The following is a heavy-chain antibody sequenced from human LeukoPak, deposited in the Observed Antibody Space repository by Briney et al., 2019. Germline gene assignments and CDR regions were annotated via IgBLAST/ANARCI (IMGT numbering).Heavy chain of an antibody. CDR3: ARDRIQLWFNDGLGDY. V-gene: IGHV3-48*03. D-gene: IGHD5-18*01. Sequence: PGGSLRLSCAASGFTFSSYEMNWVRQTPGKGLEWASYISSSGYTIYYADSVKGRFTISRDNAKNSLYLQMNSLRAEDTAVYYCARDRIQLWFNDGLGDYWGQGTLVTVSS. CDR2: ISSSGYTI. CDR1: GFTFSSYE. J-gene: IGHJ4*02.